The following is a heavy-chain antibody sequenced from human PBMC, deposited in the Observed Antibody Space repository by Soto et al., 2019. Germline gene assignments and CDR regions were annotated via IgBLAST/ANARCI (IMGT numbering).Heavy chain of an antibody. CDR1: GGSSISYY. J-gene: IGHJ4*02. Sequence: SETHPLTSTVSGGSSISYYWNWIRQPPGKGLEWIGYIYNSGNTNYNPSLRSRVTISVDTSKNQFSLKLTSVTAADTAVYYCAAPPRYWGQGTLVTVSS. V-gene: IGHV4-59*01. CDR3: AAPPRY. CDR2: IYNSGNT. D-gene: IGHD6-6*01.